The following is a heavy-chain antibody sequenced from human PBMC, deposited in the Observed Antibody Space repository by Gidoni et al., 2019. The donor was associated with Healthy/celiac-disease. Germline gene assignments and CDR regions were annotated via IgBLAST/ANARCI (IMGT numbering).Heavy chain of an antibody. J-gene: IGHJ4*02. CDR3: APAPAGHEDFDY. CDR2: ISGSGGST. V-gene: IGHV3-23*01. CDR1: GFTFSSYA. D-gene: IGHD3-10*01. Sequence: EVQLLESGGGLVQPGGSLRLSCAASGFTFSSYAMSWVRQAPGKGLEWVSAISGSGGSTYYADSVKGRFTISRDNSKNTLYLQMNSLRAEDTAVYYCAPAPAGHEDFDYWGQGTLVTVSS.